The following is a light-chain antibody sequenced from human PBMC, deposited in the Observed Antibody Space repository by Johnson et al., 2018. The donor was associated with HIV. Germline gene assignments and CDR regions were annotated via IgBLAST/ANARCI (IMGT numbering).Light chain of an antibody. V-gene: IGLV1-51*01. CDR2: DNN. CDR3: GTWDSSLRAPEV. Sequence: QSVLTQPPSVSAAPGQRVTISCSGSSSNIGNNYVSWYQQLPGTAPKLLIYDNNKRPSGIPDRFSGSKSGTSATLGISGLQTGDEADYYCGTWDSSLRAPEVFGTGTKVTVL. J-gene: IGLJ1*01. CDR1: SSNIGNNY.